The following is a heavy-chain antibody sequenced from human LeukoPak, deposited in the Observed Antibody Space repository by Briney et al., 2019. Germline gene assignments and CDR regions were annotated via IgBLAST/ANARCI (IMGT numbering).Heavy chain of an antibody. V-gene: IGHV3-7*01. CDR2: IKEDGSEK. D-gene: IGHD3-10*01. CDR3: APRLG. CDR1: GFTFRNYW. Sequence: AGGSLRLSCAGSGFTFRNYWMSWVRQAPGKGLEWVANIKEDGSEKNYVDSVKGRFTISRDNADNSLYLQMNSLRVEETAVCYCAPRLGWGQGTLVTVSS. J-gene: IGHJ4*02.